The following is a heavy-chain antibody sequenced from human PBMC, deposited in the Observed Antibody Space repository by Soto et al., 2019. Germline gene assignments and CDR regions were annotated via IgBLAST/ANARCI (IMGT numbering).Heavy chain of an antibody. CDR1: GGTFSSYA. Sequence: GASVKVSCKASGGTFSSYAISWVRQAPGQGLEWMGGIIPIFGTANYAQKFQGRVTITADESTGTAYMELSSLRSEDTAVYYCARGSPYNWNWDMFDPWGQGPLVTVSS. J-gene: IGHJ5*02. CDR2: IIPIFGTA. D-gene: IGHD1-7*01. CDR3: ARGSPYNWNWDMFDP. V-gene: IGHV1-69*13.